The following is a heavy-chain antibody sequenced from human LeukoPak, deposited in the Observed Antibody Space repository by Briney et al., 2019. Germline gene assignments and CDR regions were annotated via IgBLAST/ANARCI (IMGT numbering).Heavy chain of an antibody. D-gene: IGHD3-10*01. J-gene: IGHJ5*02. Sequence: GGSLRLSCAASGFIFSSYEMNWVRQAPGKRLEWVSYISSSGSTIYYADSVKGRFTISRDNAKNSLYLQMNSLRAEDTAVYYCARGVWFGELDWFDPWGQGTLVTVSS. CDR1: GFIFSSYE. CDR3: ARGVWFGELDWFDP. CDR2: ISSSGSTI. V-gene: IGHV3-48*03.